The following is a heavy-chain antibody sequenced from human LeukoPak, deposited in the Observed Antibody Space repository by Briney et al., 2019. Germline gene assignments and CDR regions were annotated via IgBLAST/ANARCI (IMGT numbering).Heavy chain of an antibody. CDR2: ISSSSSSI. J-gene: IGHJ1*01. CDR3: ARTASRGPQSAESFHH. V-gene: IGHV3-48*02. Sequence: PGGSLRLSCAASGFTFSSYTMNWVRQAPGKGLEWVSYISSSSSSIYYADSVKGRFSISRDNAKNSLYLQMNSLRDEDTAVYYCARTASRGPQSAESFHHWGQGTLVTVSS. CDR1: GFTFSSYT.